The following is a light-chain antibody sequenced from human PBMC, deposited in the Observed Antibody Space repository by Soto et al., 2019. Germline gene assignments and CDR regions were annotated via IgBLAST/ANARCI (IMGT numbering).Light chain of an antibody. CDR2: EVT. CDR3: NSYTSRSTYV. V-gene: IGLV2-14*01. Sequence: QSALTQPASVSGSPGQSITISCTGSSSDVGGYNYVSWYQQHPGRAPKLMIFEVTDRPSGVSNRFSGSKSGNTASLTISGLQAEDEADYYCNSYTSRSTYVFGTRTKVTVL. CDR1: SSDVGGYNY. J-gene: IGLJ1*01.